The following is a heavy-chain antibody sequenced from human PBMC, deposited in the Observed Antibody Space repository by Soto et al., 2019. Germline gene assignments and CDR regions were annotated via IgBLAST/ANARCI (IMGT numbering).Heavy chain of an antibody. CDR3: ASRPVMEVAQYGNWFDP. CDR2: IIPFFGTT. Sequence: QVQLVQSGAEVKKPGSSVKVSCKASGGAFSSYPINWVRQAPGQGLEWMGGIIPFFGTTHSAQKFQDRLTITADESTSTTYMELSSLRSEDPAVYYCASRPVMEVAQYGNWFDPWGQGTLVTVSS. J-gene: IGHJ5*02. V-gene: IGHV1-69*01. CDR1: GGAFSSYP. D-gene: IGHD2-15*01.